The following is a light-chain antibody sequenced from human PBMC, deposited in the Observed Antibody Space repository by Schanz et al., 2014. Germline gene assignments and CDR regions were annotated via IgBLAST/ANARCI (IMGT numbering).Light chain of an antibody. V-gene: IGKV1-39*01. CDR3: QQSHTSPVT. Sequence: DIHMTQSPSSLSASVGDRVTITCRASQSISTYLNWYQHKPGKAPKLLIYAASSLQGGVPSRFSGSGSGTDFTLTISSLQPEDFATYYCQQSHTSPVTFGQGTKLEIK. CDR1: QSISTY. CDR2: AAS. J-gene: IGKJ2*01.